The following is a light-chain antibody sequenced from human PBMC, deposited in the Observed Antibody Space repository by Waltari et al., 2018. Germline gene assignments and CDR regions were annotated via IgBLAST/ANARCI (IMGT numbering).Light chain of an antibody. V-gene: IGKV3-20*01. CDR3: QQYGSSVLYT. CDR1: KSLTKRY. CDR2: GAS. J-gene: IGKJ2*01. Sequence: CRARKSLTKRYLAWYQQKPGQAPRLLIYGASSRAAGIPDRFSGSGSGTDFTLTISRLEPEDFAVYYCQQYGSSVLYTFGQGTKLEIK.